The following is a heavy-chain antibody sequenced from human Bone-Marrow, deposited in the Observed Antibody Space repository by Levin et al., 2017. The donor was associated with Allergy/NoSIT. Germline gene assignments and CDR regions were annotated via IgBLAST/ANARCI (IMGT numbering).Heavy chain of an antibody. V-gene: IGHV1-2*02. CDR3: SRSITANYYHAMDI. Sequence: GASVKVSCKASGYIFTGYYLHWVRQAPGQGLEWLGCINPNGGGTKYAQKFQGRVTLARDTYITTAYMEVSRLRSDDTAVYFCSRSITANYYHAMDIWGQGTTVSVSS. CDR2: INPNGGGT. D-gene: IGHD5-12*01. J-gene: IGHJ6*02. CDR1: GYIFTGYY.